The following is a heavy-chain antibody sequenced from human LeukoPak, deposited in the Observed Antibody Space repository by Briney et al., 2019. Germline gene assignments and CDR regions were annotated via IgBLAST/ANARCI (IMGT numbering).Heavy chain of an antibody. J-gene: IGHJ6*03. CDR1: GYSFTSYW. V-gene: IGHV5-51*01. CDR3: ASSKNYYYYYMDV. CDR2: IYPGDSDT. Sequence: GESLKISCKGSGYSFTSYWIGWVRQMPGKGLEWMGIIYPGDSDTRYSPSFQGQVTISADKSISTAYLQWSSLKASDTAMYYCASSKNYYYYYMDVWGKGTTVTVSS.